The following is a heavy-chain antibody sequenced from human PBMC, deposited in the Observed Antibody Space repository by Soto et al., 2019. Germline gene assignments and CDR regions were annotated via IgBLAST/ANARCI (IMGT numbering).Heavy chain of an antibody. V-gene: IGHV3-9*01. D-gene: IGHD2-2*01. Sequence: QAGGSLRLSCAASGFTFDDYAMHWVRQAPGKGLEWVSGISWNSGSIGYADSVKGRFTISRDNAKNSLYLQMNSLRAEDTALYYCAKAPYLEYQLPNFDYWGQGTLVTVSS. CDR2: ISWNSGSI. J-gene: IGHJ4*02. CDR1: GFTFDDYA. CDR3: AKAPYLEYQLPNFDY.